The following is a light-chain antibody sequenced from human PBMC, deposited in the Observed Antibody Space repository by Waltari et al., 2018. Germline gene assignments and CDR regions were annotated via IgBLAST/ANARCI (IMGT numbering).Light chain of an antibody. CDR3: QQYDVWPPYT. Sequence: EIVMTQSPATLSVSPGERATLSCRASQSISSNLAWYQQQPGQAPGLLIYGASTRATGIPARFSGSGSGTEFTLTISSLQSEDFALYYCQQYDVWPPYTFGQGTKLEIK. J-gene: IGKJ2*01. V-gene: IGKV3-15*01. CDR1: QSISSN. CDR2: GAS.